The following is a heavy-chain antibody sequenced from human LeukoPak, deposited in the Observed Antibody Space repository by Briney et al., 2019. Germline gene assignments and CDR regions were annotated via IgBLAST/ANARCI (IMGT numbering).Heavy chain of an antibody. CDR2: ISSSSSYI. CDR3: AREDSKGHYDILTGYFRAYYFDY. Sequence: GSLRLSCAASGFTFSDYYMSWIRQAPGKGLEWVSSISSSSSYIYYADSVKGRFTISRDNAKNSLYLQMNSLRAEDTAVYYCAREDSKGHYDILTGYFRAYYFDYWGQGTLVTVSS. D-gene: IGHD3-9*01. V-gene: IGHV3-11*06. CDR1: GFTFSDYY. J-gene: IGHJ4*02.